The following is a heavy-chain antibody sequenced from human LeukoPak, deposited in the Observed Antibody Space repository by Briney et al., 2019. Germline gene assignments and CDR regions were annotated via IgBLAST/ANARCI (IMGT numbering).Heavy chain of an antibody. D-gene: IGHD2-21*02. CDR2: IYGDDST. J-gene: IGHJ4*02. V-gene: IGHV3-66*04. CDR1: GFTVSRNY. CDR3: ARRSYCGGDCLGS. Sequence: PGGSLRFSCAASGFTVSRNYMSWVRQAPGKGLEWLSVIYGDDSTYYADSVKGRFTISRDSSKNTLYLQMSSLGVEDTAVYYCARRSYCGGDCLGSWGQGTLVTVSS.